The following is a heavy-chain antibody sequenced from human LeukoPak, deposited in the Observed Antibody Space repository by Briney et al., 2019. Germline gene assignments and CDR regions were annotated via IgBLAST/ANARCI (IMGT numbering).Heavy chain of an antibody. D-gene: IGHD3-10*01. CDR2: VSDSGNT. CDR3: AKAPRGLDYFDH. Sequence: PGGSLRLSCAASGFTFSTSAMNWVRQAPGKGLEWVSGVSDSGNTYYADSVKGRFTISRDNSKNTLYLQMNSLRVEDTAVYYCAKAPRGLDYFDHWGQGTLVSVSS. V-gene: IGHV3-23*01. J-gene: IGHJ4*02. CDR1: GFTFSTSA.